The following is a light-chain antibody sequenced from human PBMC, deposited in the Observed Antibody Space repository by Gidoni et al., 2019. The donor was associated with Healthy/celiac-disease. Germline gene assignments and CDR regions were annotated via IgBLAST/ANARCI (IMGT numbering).Light chain of an antibody. CDR1: QSVSSSY. V-gene: IGKV3-20*01. J-gene: IGKJ4*01. Sequence: EIVLTQSPGTLSLSPGDRATLSCRASQSVSSSYLAWYQQKPGQPPRLLIYGASSRATGIPDRFSGSGYGTDFTLTIRRLEPEDFAVYYCQQYGSSPLTFGGGTKVEIK. CDR2: GAS. CDR3: QQYGSSPLT.